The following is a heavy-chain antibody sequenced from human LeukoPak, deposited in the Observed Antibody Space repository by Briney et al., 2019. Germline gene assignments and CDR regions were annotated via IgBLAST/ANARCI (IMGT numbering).Heavy chain of an antibody. J-gene: IGHJ3*02. D-gene: IGHD3-22*01. CDR3: ARVRSYDSSVGYAFDI. CDR1: GFTFSSYA. Sequence: GGSLRLSCAASGFTFSSYAMSWVRQAPGKGLEWVSSISSSSSYIYYADSVKGRFTISRDNAKNSLYLQMNSLRAEDTAVYYCARVRSYDSSVGYAFDIWGQGTMVTVSS. CDR2: ISSSSSYI. V-gene: IGHV3-21*01.